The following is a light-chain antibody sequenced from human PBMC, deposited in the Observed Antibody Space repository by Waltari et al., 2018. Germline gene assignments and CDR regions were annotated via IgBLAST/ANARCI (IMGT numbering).Light chain of an antibody. CDR1: QGISNS. CDR2: CAY. J-gene: IGKJ2*01. Sequence: DIQMTQSPSSLSASVGDRVTLTCRASQGISNSLAWYQQKPWKAPNLLLYCAYSLEKGVTSRSSGSGYGTDYTLAFISLRPEDFATYYCPQYASPLYPFGPGTKLEIK. V-gene: IGKV1-NL1*01. CDR3: PQYASPLYP.